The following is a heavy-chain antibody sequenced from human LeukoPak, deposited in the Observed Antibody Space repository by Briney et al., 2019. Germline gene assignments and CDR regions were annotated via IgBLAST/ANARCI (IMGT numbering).Heavy chain of an antibody. J-gene: IGHJ6*03. CDR1: GGSFSGYY. CDR2: VNDSGSI. CDR3: AREVGNSYYYYYMDV. V-gene: IGHV4-34*01. D-gene: IGHD1-14*01. Sequence: PSETLSLTCAVSGGSFSGYYWSWIRQPPGKGLELIGEVNDSGSINYNPSLRSRVTISVDVSKTRFSLKLNSVTAADTAVYYCAREVGNSYYYYYMDVWGRGTTVTVSS.